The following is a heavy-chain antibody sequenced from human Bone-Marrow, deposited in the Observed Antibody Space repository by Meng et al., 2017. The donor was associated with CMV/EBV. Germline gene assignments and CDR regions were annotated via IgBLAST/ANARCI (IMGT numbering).Heavy chain of an antibody. CDR1: TFSSYN. D-gene: IGHD2-15*01. CDR3: ARLGCSGGSCYSSGWFDP. Sequence: TFSSYNISWVRQAPGQGLEWMGRIIPILGIANYAQKLQGRVTMTTDTSTSTAYMELRSLRSDDTAVYYCARLGCSGGSCYSSGWFDPWGQGTLVTVSS. J-gene: IGHJ5*02. CDR2: IIPILGIA. V-gene: IGHV1-69*02.